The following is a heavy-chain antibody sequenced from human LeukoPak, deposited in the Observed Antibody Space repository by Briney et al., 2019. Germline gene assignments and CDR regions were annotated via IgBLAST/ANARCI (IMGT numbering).Heavy chain of an antibody. CDR3: AREYSYDFWSGYYYYYYYMDV. Sequence: ASVKVSCKASGYTFTSYAKNCVRDPPGQGRECVGCLNTDTEHPTYAQGFTGRFVSALDTSVSTAYLQISSLKAEDTAVYYCAREYSYDFWSGYYYYYYYMDVWGKGTTVTVSS. CDR2: LNTDTEHP. V-gene: IGHV7-4-1*02. D-gene: IGHD3-3*01. J-gene: IGHJ6*03. CDR1: GYTFTSYA.